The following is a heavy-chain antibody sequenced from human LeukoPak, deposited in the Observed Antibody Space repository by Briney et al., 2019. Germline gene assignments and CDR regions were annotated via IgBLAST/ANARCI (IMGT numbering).Heavy chain of an antibody. V-gene: IGHV4-59*01. Sequence: PSETLSLTCTVSGGSISSYYWSWIRQPPGKGLEWIGYIYYSGSTNYNPSLKSRVTISVDTSKNQFSLKLSSVTAADTAVYYCARDQSAYCGGDCYFDYWGQGTLVTVSS. CDR2: IYYSGST. CDR1: GGSISSYY. D-gene: IGHD2-21*02. CDR3: ARDQSAYCGGDCYFDY. J-gene: IGHJ4*02.